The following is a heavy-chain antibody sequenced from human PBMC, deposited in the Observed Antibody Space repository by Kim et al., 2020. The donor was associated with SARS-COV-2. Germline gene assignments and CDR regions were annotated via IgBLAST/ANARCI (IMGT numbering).Heavy chain of an antibody. CDR1: GGSISSSNW. V-gene: IGHV4-4*02. D-gene: IGHD4-17*01. Sequence: SETLSLTCAVSGGSISSSNWWSWGRQPPGKGREWIGEIYHSGSTNYNPSLKSRVTISVDKSKNQFSLKLSSVTAADTAVYYCARGLQDYGDYGDYWGQGTLVTVSS. CDR3: ARGLQDYGDYGDY. J-gene: IGHJ4*02. CDR2: IYHSGST.